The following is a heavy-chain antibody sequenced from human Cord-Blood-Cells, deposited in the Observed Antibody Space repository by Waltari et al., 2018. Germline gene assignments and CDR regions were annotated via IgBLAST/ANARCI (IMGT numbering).Heavy chain of an antibody. D-gene: IGHD6-13*01. CDR3: ARGPFRSSWYNPDFDY. Sequence: QVQLQQWGAGLLKPSETLSLTCAVYGGYFSGYYWSWIRQPPGKGLEWIGEINHSGSTNYNPSLKSRVTISVDTSKNQFSLKLSSVTAADTAVYYCARGPFRSSWYNPDFDYWGQGTLVTVSS. CDR2: INHSGST. V-gene: IGHV4-34*01. J-gene: IGHJ4*02. CDR1: GGYFSGYY.